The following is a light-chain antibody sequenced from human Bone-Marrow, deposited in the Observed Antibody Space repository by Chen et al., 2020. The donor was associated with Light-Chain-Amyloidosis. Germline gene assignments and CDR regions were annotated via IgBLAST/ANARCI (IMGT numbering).Light chain of an antibody. CDR2: EVT. CDR1: SSDVGSYNL. CDR3: CSYAGSSTLV. J-gene: IGLJ2*01. Sequence: QSALTQPASVSGSPGQSINISCTGTSSDVGSYNLVSWYQQHPGKAPQLMIYEVTKRPSGVSNRFSGSKSGNTASLTISGLQTEDEADYYCCSYAGSSTLVFGGGTKLTVL. V-gene: IGLV2-23*02.